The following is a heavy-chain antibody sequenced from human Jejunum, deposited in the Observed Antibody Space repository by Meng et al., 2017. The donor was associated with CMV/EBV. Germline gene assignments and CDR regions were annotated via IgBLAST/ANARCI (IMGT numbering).Heavy chain of an antibody. CDR1: SGSYY. CDR2: MDYSGGT. V-gene: IGHV4-61*01. J-gene: IGHJ4*02. D-gene: IGHD3-22*01. CDR3: ARVARYYDSIGYYYVVDY. Sequence: SGSYYWSWLRQPPGKGLEWIGYMDYSGGTNYNPSLKSRLTISEDTSKNQFSLKLTSVTAADTAVYYCARVARYYDSIGYYYVVDYWGQGTLVTVSS.